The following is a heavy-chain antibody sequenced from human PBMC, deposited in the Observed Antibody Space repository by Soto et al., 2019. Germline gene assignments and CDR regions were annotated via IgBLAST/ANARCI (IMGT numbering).Heavy chain of an antibody. CDR3: ARHPGYGPYYCDY. CDR1: GASISSSSYY. D-gene: IGHD5-18*01. V-gene: IGHV4-39*01. Sequence: QRQLQESGPGLVKPSETLSLTCTVPGASISSSSYYWGWIRQPPGKGLEWIGSIYYSGSTYYNPSLKSRVNLSVDSSKRQFSLQLSSVTAADTAVYYCARHPGYGPYYCDYWGQGTLVTVSS. CDR2: IYYSGST. J-gene: IGHJ4*02.